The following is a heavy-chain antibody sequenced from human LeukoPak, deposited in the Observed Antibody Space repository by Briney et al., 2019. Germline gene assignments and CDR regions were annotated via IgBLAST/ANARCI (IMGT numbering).Heavy chain of an antibody. CDR1: GFTFSSYA. CDR2: ISYDGSNK. V-gene: IGHV3-30-3*01. D-gene: IGHD1-26*01. Sequence: PGGSLRLSCAASGFTFSSYAMPWVRQAPGKGLEWVAVISYDGSNKYYADSVKGRFTISRDNSKNTLYLQMNSLRAEDTAVYYCAREWSGSYPRFDYWGQGTLVTVSS. J-gene: IGHJ4*02. CDR3: AREWSGSYPRFDY.